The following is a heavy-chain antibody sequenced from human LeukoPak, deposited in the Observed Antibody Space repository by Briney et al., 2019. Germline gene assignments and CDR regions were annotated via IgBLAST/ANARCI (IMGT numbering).Heavy chain of an antibody. J-gene: IGHJ5*02. Sequence: SQTLSLTCTVSGGSISSASYSWIWIRQPAGKGLEWVGRIYTSGSTIYNPSLKGRVTISMDTSNNHFSRKLSSVTAADTAVYYCASLNEGSLAPWGQGTLVTVSS. CDR3: ASLNEGSLAP. CDR2: IYTSGST. CDR1: GGSISSASYS. D-gene: IGHD1-1*01. V-gene: IGHV4-61*02.